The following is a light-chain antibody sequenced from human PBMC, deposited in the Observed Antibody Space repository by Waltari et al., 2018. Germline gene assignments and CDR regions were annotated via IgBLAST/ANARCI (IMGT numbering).Light chain of an antibody. CDR2: KDT. V-gene: IGLV3-16*01. Sequence: SYAVKQPPSVSVSLGQMARITCSGEALPKQYPFWYQQKPGQFPVLLIHKDTERPSGVPGRFSGSTSGTTVTLTITGVQAEDEADYYCLSSDISGTYWVFGGGTKLTVL. J-gene: IGLJ3*02. CDR3: LSSDISGTYWV. CDR1: ALPKQY.